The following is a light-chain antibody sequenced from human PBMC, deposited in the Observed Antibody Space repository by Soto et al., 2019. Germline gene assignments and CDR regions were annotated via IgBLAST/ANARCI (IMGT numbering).Light chain of an antibody. CDR2: EVS. CDR1: SIDVGGYNY. Sequence: QSVLTQPASVSGSPGQSITISCTGTSIDVGGYNYVSWYQQHPGKAPKLMIYEVSNRPSGVSNRFSGSKSGNTASLTISGLQAGDEADYYCSSYTSSSTLVFXTGTKVTVL. CDR3: SSYTSSSTLV. V-gene: IGLV2-14*01. J-gene: IGLJ1*01.